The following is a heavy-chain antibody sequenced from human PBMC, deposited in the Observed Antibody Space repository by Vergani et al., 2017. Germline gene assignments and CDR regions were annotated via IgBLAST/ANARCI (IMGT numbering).Heavy chain of an antibody. CDR3: ARDRGYSYGPYYYYGMDV. Sequence: EVQLLESGGGLVQPGGSLRLSCAASGFTFSSYAMSWVRQAPGKGLEWVSAISSSSSYIYYADSVKGRFTISRDNAKNSLYLQMNSLRAEDTAVYYCARDRGYSYGPYYYYGMDVWGQGTTVTVSS. V-gene: IGHV3-21*01. D-gene: IGHD5-18*01. J-gene: IGHJ6*02. CDR2: ISSSSSYI. CDR1: GFTFSSYA.